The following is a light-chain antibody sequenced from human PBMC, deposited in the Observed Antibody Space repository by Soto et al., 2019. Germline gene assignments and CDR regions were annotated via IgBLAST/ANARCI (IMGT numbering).Light chain of an antibody. CDR1: EPVTLY. CDR2: TAS. J-gene: IGKJ1*01. CDR3: QQNYDSPRT. V-gene: IGKV1-39*01. Sequence: DIQMTQSPSSLSASVGDRVTITCRASEPVTLYLSWYQQKPGRPPKLLIHTASNLQSGVPSRFSASGYGTKFTLTISGLQPEDFATYYCQQNYDSPRTFGQGTKVEV.